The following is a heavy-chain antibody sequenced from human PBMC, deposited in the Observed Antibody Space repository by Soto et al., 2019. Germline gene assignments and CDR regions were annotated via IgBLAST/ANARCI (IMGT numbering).Heavy chain of an antibody. CDR1: CGSISSYY. D-gene: IGHD3-10*01. Sequence: SETLSLTCTVSCGSISSYYWSWIRQPPGKGLEWIGYIYYSGSTNYNPSLKSRVTISVDTSKNQFSLKLSSVTAADTAVYYCARHYKAKAVRRGYNWFDPWGQGTLVPVSS. J-gene: IGHJ5*02. V-gene: IGHV4-59*08. CDR3: ARHYKAKAVRRGYNWFDP. CDR2: IYYSGST.